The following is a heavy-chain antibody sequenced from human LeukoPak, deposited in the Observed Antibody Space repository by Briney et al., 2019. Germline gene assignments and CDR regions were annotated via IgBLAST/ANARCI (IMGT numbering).Heavy chain of an antibody. CDR3: ARSTTVPPRIAFDI. J-gene: IGHJ3*02. Sequence: SVKVSCKASGGTFSSYAISWVRQAPGQGLEWMGRIIPILGIANYAQKFQGRVTITADKSTSTAYRELSSLRSEDTAVYYCARSTTVPPRIAFDIWGQGTMVTVSS. V-gene: IGHV1-69*04. CDR2: IIPILGIA. CDR1: GGTFSSYA. D-gene: IGHD4-17*01.